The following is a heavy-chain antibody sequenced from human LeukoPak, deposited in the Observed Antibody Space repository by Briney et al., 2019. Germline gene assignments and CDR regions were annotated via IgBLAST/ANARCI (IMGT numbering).Heavy chain of an antibody. CDR3: ARSPETGYIGYFFDY. Sequence: SETLSLTCTVSGGSISSYYWSWIRQPPGKGLEWIGYIYYSGSTNYNPSLKSRVTISVATSKNQFSLKLSSVTAADPAVYYCARSPETGYIGYFFDYWGQGTLVTVSS. CDR2: IYYSGST. J-gene: IGHJ4*02. V-gene: IGHV4-59*01. CDR1: GGSISSYY. D-gene: IGHD1-14*01.